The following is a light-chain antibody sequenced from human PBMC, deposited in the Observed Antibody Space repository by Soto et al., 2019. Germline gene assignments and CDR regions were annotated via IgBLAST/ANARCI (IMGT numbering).Light chain of an antibody. CDR2: EGS. Sequence: QSVLTQPASVSGSPGQSITISCTGTSSDVGSYNLVSWYQQHPGKAPKLMIYEGSKRPSGVSNRFSGSKSDNTASLTISGLQAEDEADYYCCSYAGSSTSYVFGTGTKVTV. CDR1: SSDVGSYNL. CDR3: CSYAGSSTSYV. J-gene: IGLJ1*01. V-gene: IGLV2-23*01.